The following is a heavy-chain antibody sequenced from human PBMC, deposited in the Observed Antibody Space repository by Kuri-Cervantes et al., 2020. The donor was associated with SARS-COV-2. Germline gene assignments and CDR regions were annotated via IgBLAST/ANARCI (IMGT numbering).Heavy chain of an antibody. CDR2: ISWNSGSI. CDR1: GFTFSSYD. J-gene: IGHJ2*01. Sequence: GGSLRLSCAASGFTFSSYDMHWVRQVTGMGLEWVSGISWNSGSIGYADSVKGRFTISRDNAKNSLYLQMNSLRAEDTAVYYCARVAPLYSSGFSWYFDLWGRGTLVTVSS. CDR3: ARVAPLYSSGFSWYFDL. D-gene: IGHD6-19*01. V-gene: IGHV3-48*04.